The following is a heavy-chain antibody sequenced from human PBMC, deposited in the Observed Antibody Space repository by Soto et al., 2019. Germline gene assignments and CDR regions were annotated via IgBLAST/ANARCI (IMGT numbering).Heavy chain of an antibody. CDR2: IWYDGSNK. J-gene: IGHJ4*02. V-gene: IGHV3-33*01. CDR3: ARDLDPIVVAPGY. D-gene: IGHD2-15*01. Sequence: PGGSLRLSCAASGLTFSSYGMHWVRQAPGKGLEWVAVIWYDGSNKYYADSVKGRFTISRDNSKNTLYLQMNSLRAEDTAVYYCARDLDPIVVAPGYWGQGTLVTVSS. CDR1: GLTFSSYG.